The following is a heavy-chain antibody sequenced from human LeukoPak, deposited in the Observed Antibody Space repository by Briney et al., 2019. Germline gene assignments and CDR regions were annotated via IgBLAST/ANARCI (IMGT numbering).Heavy chain of an antibody. D-gene: IGHD6-19*01. V-gene: IGHV3-23*01. CDR2: VRGSGGDT. J-gene: IGHJ3*02. Sequence: GGSLRLSCAVSGFTFSSDAMNWVRQSPGKGLEWASSVRGSGGDTFYADSVKGRFTISRDNSQNILYLQMDSLRAEDTAVYYCARDPYSSGWYKDAFDIWGQGTMVTVSS. CDR1: GFTFSSDA. CDR3: ARDPYSSGWYKDAFDI.